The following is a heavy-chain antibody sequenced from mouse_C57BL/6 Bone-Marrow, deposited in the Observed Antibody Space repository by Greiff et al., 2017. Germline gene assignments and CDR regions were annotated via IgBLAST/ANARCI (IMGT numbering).Heavy chain of an antibody. CDR1: GYTFTSYW. J-gene: IGHJ1*03. Sequence: VQLQQPGAELVRPGTSVKLSCKASGYTFTSYWMHWVKQRPGQGLEWIGVIDPSDSYTNYNQKFKGKATLTVDTSSSTAYMQLISLTSEDSAVYYCARPTVGATPYWYFEVWGTGTTVTVSS. V-gene: IGHV1-59*01. CDR3: ARPTVGATPYWYFEV. CDR2: IDPSDSYT. D-gene: IGHD1-1*01.